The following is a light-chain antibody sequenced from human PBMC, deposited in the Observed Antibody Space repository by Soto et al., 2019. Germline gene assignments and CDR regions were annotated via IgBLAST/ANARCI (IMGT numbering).Light chain of an antibody. Sequence: QLVLTQPASVSGSPGQSITISCTGTSSDVGGYNYVSWYQQHPGKAPKLMIYEVSNRPSGVSNRFSGSKSGNTASLTISGLQAEDEADYDCSSYTSSSTRVFGGGTKLTVL. CDR3: SSYTSSSTRV. CDR2: EVS. V-gene: IGLV2-14*01. J-gene: IGLJ3*02. CDR1: SSDVGGYNY.